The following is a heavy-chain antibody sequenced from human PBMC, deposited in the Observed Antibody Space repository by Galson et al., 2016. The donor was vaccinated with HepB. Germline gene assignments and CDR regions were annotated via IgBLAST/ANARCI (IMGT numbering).Heavy chain of an antibody. CDR2: IYWDDDK. D-gene: IGHD6-13*01. J-gene: IGHJ6*02. V-gene: IGHV2-5*02. CDR1: GFSLNTRGVG. CDR3: ALRRDITPYRSSWFLDYYYYGMDV. Sequence: PALVKPTQTLTLTCTFSGFSLNTRGVGMGWIRQPPGKALEWLAVIYWDDDKHYSPSLKSRLSITKDTSKNQVVLSMTNMDPVDTATYYCALRRDITPYRSSWFLDYYYYGMDVWGQGTTVTVSS.